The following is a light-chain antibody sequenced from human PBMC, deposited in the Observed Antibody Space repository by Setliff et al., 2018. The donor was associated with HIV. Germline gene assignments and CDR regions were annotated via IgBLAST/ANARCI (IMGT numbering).Light chain of an antibody. J-gene: IGLJ1*01. Sequence: QSVLTQPDSLSGSPGQSITISCTGTSNDFGSYDYVSWYQHQPGKVPKLMIYEVSNRPSGVSDRFSGSKSGKPASLTISGLQTEDEADYYCSSFTISSSYVFGTGTKVTVL. CDR2: EVS. CDR3: SSFTISSSYV. V-gene: IGLV2-14*01. CDR1: SNDFGSYDY.